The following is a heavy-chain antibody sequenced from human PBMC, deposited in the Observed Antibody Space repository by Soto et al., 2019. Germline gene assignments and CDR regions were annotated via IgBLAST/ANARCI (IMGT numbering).Heavy chain of an antibody. D-gene: IGHD4-4*01. Sequence: EVQLLESGGGLVQPGGSLRLSCAASGFTFSSYAMSWVRQAPGKGLEWVSAISGSGGSTYYADSVKGRFTISRDNSKNTLYLQMNSLRAEDTAVYYCAKDRPVTTPYPNHFDYWGQGTLVTVSS. CDR3: AKDRPVTTPYPNHFDY. V-gene: IGHV3-23*01. CDR2: ISGSGGST. CDR1: GFTFSSYA. J-gene: IGHJ4*02.